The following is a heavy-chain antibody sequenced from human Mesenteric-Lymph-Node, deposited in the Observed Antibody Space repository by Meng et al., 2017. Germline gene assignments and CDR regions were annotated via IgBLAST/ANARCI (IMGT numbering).Heavy chain of an antibody. CDR2: ISKNSYTI. CDR3: ARDDYCSGGSCYAVWFDP. D-gene: IGHD2-15*01. Sequence: GESLKISCAASGFTFGDYYMGWIRQAPGKGLEWISYISKNSYTIYYADSVKGRFTISRDNAKNSLYLQMNSLRAEDTALYHCARDDYCSGGSCYAVWFDPWGQGTLVTVSS. CDR1: GFTFGDYY. V-gene: IGHV3-11*01. J-gene: IGHJ5*02.